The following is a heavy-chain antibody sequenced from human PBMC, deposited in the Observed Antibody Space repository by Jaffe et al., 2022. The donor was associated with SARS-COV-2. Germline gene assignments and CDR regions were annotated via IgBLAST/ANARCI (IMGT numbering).Heavy chain of an antibody. CDR2: ISYDGSNK. CDR3: ARESGGGPTSDGYFDY. V-gene: IGHV3-30-3*01. D-gene: IGHD3-16*01. Sequence: QVQLVESGGGVVQPGRSLRLSCAASGFTFSSYAMHWVRQAPGKGLEWVAVISYDGSNKYYADSVKGRFTISRDNSKNTLYLQMNSLRAEDTAVYYCARESGGGPTSDGYFDYWGQGTLVTVSS. J-gene: IGHJ4*02. CDR1: GFTFSSYA.